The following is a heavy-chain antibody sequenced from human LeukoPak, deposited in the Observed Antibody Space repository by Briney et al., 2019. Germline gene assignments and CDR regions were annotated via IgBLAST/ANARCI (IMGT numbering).Heavy chain of an antibody. V-gene: IGHV4-34*01. J-gene: IGHJ6*03. CDR3: ARGLYDFWSGYYRAPYYYYYMDV. CDR1: GGSFSGYY. CDR2: INHSGST. Sequence: SETLSLTCAVYGGSFSGYYWSWIRQPPGKGLEWIGEINHSGSTNYNPSLKSRVTISVDTSKNQFSLKLSSVTAADTAVYYCARGLYDFWSGYYRAPYYYYYMDVWGKGTTVTVSS. D-gene: IGHD3-3*01.